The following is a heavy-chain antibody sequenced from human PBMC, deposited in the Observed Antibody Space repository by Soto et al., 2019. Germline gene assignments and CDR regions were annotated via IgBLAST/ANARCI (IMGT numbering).Heavy chain of an antibody. Sequence: GGSLRLSCAASGFTVSSNYMSWVRQAPGKGLEWVSVIYSGGSTYYADSVKGRFTISRDNSKNTLYLQMNSLRAEDTAVYYCARELYSSGWYKDYWGRGTLVTVSS. J-gene: IGHJ4*02. CDR3: ARELYSSGWYKDY. D-gene: IGHD6-19*01. CDR1: GFTVSSNY. CDR2: IYSGGST. V-gene: IGHV3-53*01.